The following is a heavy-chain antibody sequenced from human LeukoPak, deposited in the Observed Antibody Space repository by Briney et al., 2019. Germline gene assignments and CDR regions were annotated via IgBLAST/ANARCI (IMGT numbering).Heavy chain of an antibody. CDR1: GGSISSGSYY. J-gene: IGHJ4*02. V-gene: IGHV4-61*02. CDR3: ARDRYYYDSSGKLYFDY. D-gene: IGHD3-22*01. CDR2: IYTSGST. Sequence: SQTLSLTCTVSGGSISSGSYYWSWIRQPAGKGLEWIGRIYTSGSTNYNPSLKSRVTMSVDTSKNQFSLKLSSVTAADTAVYYCARDRYYYDSSGKLYFDYWGQGTLVTVSS.